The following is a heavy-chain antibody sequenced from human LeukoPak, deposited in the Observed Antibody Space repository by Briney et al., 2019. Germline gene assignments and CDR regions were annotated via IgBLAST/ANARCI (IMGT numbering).Heavy chain of an antibody. V-gene: IGHV4-39*07. CDR3: AATYYYDSGTSS. CDR1: GGSISSSSYY. Sequence: SETLSLTCTVSGGSISSSSYYWGWIRQPPGKGLEWIGSIYYSGSTYYNPSLKSRVTISVDTSKNQFSLKLSSVTAADTAVYYCAATYYYDSGTSSWGQGTLVTVSS. J-gene: IGHJ4*02. CDR2: IYYSGST. D-gene: IGHD3-22*01.